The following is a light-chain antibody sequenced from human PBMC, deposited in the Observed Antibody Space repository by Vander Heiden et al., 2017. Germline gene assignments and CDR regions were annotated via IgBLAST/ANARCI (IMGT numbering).Light chain of an antibody. J-gene: IGLJ1*01. V-gene: IGLV1-40*02. Sequence: QSVMTQPPSVSGAPGQEVTISCTGSSSNSGAGYDVHWYQQLPGTPPKLLIFDNTNRPSGVPDRISGSKSGTSASLASTGLQAAEEAEYYCQSSDNALKHVFGTGTRVTVL. CDR1: SSNSGAGYD. CDR3: QSSDNALKHV. CDR2: DNT.